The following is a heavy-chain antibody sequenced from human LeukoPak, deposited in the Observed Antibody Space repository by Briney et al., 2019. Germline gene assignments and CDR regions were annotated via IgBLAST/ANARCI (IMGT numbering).Heavy chain of an antibody. CDR2: INPGNGNT. CDR3: ARDLGGTTRDY. V-gene: IGHV1-3*01. CDR1: VYTFTSYA. Sequence: ASVKVSCKASVYTFTSYAVHWVRQSPGQSLEWMGWINPGNGNTKYSQKFQGRVTITTDESTSTAYMELSSLRSEDTAVYYCARDLGGTTRDYWGQGTLVTVSS. J-gene: IGHJ4*02. D-gene: IGHD1-1*01.